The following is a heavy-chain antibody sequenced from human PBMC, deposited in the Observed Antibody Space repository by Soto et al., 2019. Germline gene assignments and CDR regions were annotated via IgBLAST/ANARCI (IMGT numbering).Heavy chain of an antibody. D-gene: IGHD5-12*01. CDR3: AREGSYSAYNFAHGIQLWSFDF. CDR2: INPDSGGT. V-gene: IGHV1-2*02. CDR1: GYTFTDHF. Sequence: ASVKVSCKASGYTFTDHFLHWVRQAPGQGPEWVGWINPDSGGTIYAQKFRGRVTLTRDTSINTAYMELSGLRSDDTAVYYCAREGSYSAYNFAHGIQLWSFDFWGQGALVTVSS. J-gene: IGHJ4*02.